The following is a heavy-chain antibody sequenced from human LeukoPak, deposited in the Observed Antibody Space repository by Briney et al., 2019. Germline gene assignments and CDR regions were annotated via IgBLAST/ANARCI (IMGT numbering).Heavy chain of an antibody. Sequence: GGSLRLSCAASGFTFDDYAMHWVRQAPGKGLEWVSGISWNSGSIGYADSVKGRFTISRDNAKNSLYLQMNSLRSEDMALYYFEKGAPSPKRYSSSGYSGGYFDYWGQETRVTVSS. CDR1: GFTFDDYA. V-gene: IGHV3-9*03. J-gene: IGHJ4*02. D-gene: IGHD6-13*01. CDR3: EKGAPSPKRYSSSGYSGGYFDY. CDR2: ISWNSGSI.